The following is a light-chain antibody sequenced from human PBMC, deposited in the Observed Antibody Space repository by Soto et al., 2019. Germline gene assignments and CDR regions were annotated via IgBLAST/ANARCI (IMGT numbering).Light chain of an antibody. CDR1: QSVSSSY. V-gene: IGKV3-20*01. CDR2: GTS. J-gene: IGKJ1*01. CDR3: QQYGSSSWT. Sequence: EIALTQSAATQSLSKGKRANLSCRASQSVSSSYLAWYQQKPGQAPRLLIYGTSSRATAIPDRFSGSGSGTDFTLTISRLEPEDFAVYYCQQYGSSSWTFGQGTKVDIK.